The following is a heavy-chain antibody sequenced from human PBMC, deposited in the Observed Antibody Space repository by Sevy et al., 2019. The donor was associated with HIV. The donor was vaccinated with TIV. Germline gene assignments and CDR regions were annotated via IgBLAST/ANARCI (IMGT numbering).Heavy chain of an antibody. Sequence: GGSLRLSCAASGFTFSNYAMHWVRQAPGKGLEWVAFISYDGRNKYYADSVKGRFTISRDSPKSTLYLQMNSLRAEDTAVYFCAKDRDGDTAFGDYWGQGSLVTVSS. CDR1: GFTFSNYA. D-gene: IGHD4-17*01. CDR2: ISYDGRNK. J-gene: IGHJ4*02. CDR3: AKDRDGDTAFGDY. V-gene: IGHV3-30*04.